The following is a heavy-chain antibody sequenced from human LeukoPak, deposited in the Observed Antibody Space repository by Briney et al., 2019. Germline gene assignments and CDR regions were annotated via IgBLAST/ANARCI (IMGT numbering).Heavy chain of an antibody. J-gene: IGHJ4*02. V-gene: IGHV3-30*04. CDR1: GFTFSSYA. D-gene: IGHD2-15*01. Sequence: GGSLRLSCAASGFTFSSYAMHWVRQAPGKGLEWVAVISYDGSNKYYADSVKGRFTISRDNSKNTLYLQMNSLRAEDTAVYYCARDLGYCSGGSCRYYFDYWAQGTLVTVSS. CDR3: ARDLGYCSGGSCRYYFDY. CDR2: ISYDGSNK.